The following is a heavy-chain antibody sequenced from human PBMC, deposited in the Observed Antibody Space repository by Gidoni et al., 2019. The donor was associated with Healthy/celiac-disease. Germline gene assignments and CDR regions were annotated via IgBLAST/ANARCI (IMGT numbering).Heavy chain of an antibody. CDR1: GGSISSSSYY. CDR3: ARQSMGYCSSTSCASYYYYGMDV. CDR2: IYYSGST. J-gene: IGHJ6*02. Sequence: QLQLQESCPGLVKPSETLSLTCTVSGGSISSSSYYWGWISHPPGKVLEWIGSIYYSGSTYYNPTLNSRVTISVDTSKNQFSLKLSSVTAADTAVYYCARQSMGYCSSTSCASYYYYGMDVWGQGTTVTVSS. V-gene: IGHV4-39*01. D-gene: IGHD2-2*01.